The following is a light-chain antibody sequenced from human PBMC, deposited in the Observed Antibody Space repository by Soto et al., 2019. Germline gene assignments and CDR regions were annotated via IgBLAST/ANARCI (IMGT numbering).Light chain of an antibody. CDR1: QNVGND. Sequence: IVMTQTPATLAVSPGERVTLSFMASQNVGNDLAWYQQKAGQVPRILIHAAYTRATGIPVRFSGSGSGTEFTLTISSLQSEDFAVYYCQQYDFWPRTFGDGGNVDIK. CDR3: QQYDFWPRT. CDR2: AAY. J-gene: IGKJ3*01. V-gene: IGKV3-15*01.